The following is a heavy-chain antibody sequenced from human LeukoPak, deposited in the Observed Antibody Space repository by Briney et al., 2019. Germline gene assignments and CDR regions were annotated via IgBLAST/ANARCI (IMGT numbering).Heavy chain of an antibody. CDR3: ASGRGLRSYYYYYGMDV. CDR1: GGSFSGYY. CDR2: INHSGST. V-gene: IGHV4-34*01. Sequence: PSETLSLTCAVYGGSFSGYYWSWIRQTPGKGLEWIGEINHSGSTNYNPSLKSRVTISVDTSKNQFSLKLSSVTAADTAVYYCASGRGLRSYYYYYGMDVWGQGTTVTVSS. J-gene: IGHJ6*02. D-gene: IGHD5-12*01.